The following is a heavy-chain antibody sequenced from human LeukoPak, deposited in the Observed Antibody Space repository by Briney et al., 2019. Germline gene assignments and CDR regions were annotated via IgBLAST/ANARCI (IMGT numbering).Heavy chain of an antibody. CDR1: GGSFSGYY. J-gene: IGHJ3*02. D-gene: IGHD3-10*01. Sequence: PSETLSLTCAVYGGSFSGYYWSWIRQPPGKGLEWIGEINHSGSTNYNPSLKSRVTISVDTSKNQFSLKLSSVTAADTAVYYCARPGEWDHKGWGAFDIWGQGTMVTVSS. CDR2: INHSGST. CDR3: ARPGEWDHKGWGAFDI. V-gene: IGHV4-34*01.